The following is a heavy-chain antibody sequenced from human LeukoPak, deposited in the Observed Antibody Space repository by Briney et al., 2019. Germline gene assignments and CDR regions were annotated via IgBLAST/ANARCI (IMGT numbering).Heavy chain of an antibody. J-gene: IGHJ6*02. CDR3: AKESSYYYYGMDV. Sequence: PGGSLRLSRAASGFTFSSYSMNWVRQAPGKGLEWVSSISSSSSYIYYADSVKGRFTISRDNSKNTLYLQMNSLRAEDTAVYYCAKESSYYYYGMDVWGQGTTVTVSS. CDR2: ISSSSSYI. CDR1: GFTFSSYS. V-gene: IGHV3-21*04.